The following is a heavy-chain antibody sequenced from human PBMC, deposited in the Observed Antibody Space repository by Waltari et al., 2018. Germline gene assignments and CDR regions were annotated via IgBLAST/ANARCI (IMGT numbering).Heavy chain of an antibody. D-gene: IGHD3-3*01. CDR1: GFTFSSYE. CDR2: ISSSGSTI. Sequence: EVQLVESGGGWVQHGGSLRLSCAASGFTFSSYEVNWVRPAPGTGLAEVSYISSSGSTIYYADSVKGRFTISRDNAKNSLYLQMNSLRAEDTAVYYCARDLASYDFWSGYYTSGFDYWGQGTLVTVSS. V-gene: IGHV3-48*03. J-gene: IGHJ4*02. CDR3: ARDLASYDFWSGYYTSGFDY.